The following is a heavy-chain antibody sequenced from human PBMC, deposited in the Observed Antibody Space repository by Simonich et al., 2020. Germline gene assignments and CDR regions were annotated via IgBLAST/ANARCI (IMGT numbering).Heavy chain of an antibody. D-gene: IGHD2-15*01. V-gene: IGHV1-18*01. CDR3: ARASRGTWWYYYFDY. Sequence: QVQLVQSGAEVKKPGASVKVSCKASGYNFTSYGISWVRQAPGQGLEWMGRNSPYNGNTNYAQELPARVTMTTDTSTSTAYMELRSLRSDDTAVYYCARASRGTWWYYYFDYWGQGTLVTVSS. CDR2: NSPYNGNT. CDR1: GYNFTSYG. J-gene: IGHJ4*02.